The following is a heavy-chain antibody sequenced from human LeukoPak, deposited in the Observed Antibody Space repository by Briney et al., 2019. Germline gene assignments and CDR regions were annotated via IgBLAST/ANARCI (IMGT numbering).Heavy chain of an antibody. D-gene: IGHD5-12*01. CDR2: ISGSGGST. J-gene: IGHJ4*02. Sequence: HPGGSLRLSCAASGFTFSSYAMSWVRQAPGKGLEWVSAISGSGGSTYYADSVKGRFTISRDNSKNTLYLQMNSLRAEDTAVYYCANQWLGFPSSYWGQGTLVTVSS. CDR3: ANQWLGFPSSY. V-gene: IGHV3-23*01. CDR1: GFTFSSYA.